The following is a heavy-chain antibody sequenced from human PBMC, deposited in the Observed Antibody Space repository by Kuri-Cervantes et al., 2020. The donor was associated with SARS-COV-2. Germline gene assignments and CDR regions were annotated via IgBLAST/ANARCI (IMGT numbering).Heavy chain of an antibody. CDR3: ARARIVSSGWYYYYGMDV. CDR2: IYCSGST. CDR1: GGSISSGGYY. D-gene: IGHD6-19*01. V-gene: IGHV4-31*02. Sequence: SCTVSGGSISSGGYYWSWIRQHPGKGLEWIRYIYCSGSTYYNPARKSRVTISVDTSKNQFSLKLSSVTAADTAVYYCARARIVSSGWYYYYGMDVWGQGNTVNVSS. J-gene: IGHJ6*02.